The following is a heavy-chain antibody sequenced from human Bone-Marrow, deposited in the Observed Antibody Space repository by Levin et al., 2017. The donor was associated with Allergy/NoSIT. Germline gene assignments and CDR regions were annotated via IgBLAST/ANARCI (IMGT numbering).Heavy chain of an antibody. Sequence: AGGSLRLSCAASGFTFSSYAMSWVRQAPGKGLEWVSAISGSGGSTYYADSVKGRFTISRDNSKNTLYLQMNSLRAEDTAVYYCAKPSFGGGAYYYYGMDVWGQGTTVTVSS. CDR3: AKPSFGGGAYYYYGMDV. V-gene: IGHV3-23*01. D-gene: IGHD2/OR15-2a*01. CDR1: GFTFSSYA. J-gene: IGHJ6*02. CDR2: ISGSGGST.